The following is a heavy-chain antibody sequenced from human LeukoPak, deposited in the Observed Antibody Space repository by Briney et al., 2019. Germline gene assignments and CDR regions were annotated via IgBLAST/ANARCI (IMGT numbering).Heavy chain of an antibody. J-gene: IGHJ4*02. Sequence: ASAKVSCKASGYTFPGYYMHWARQAPGQGLEWIGRINPKSGDTNFAQKFQGRVTMTRDTSITTAYMELSRLRSDDTAVYYCARVTAVDAGKGVLDYWGQGTLVTVSS. CDR2: INPKSGDT. V-gene: IGHV1-2*06. CDR1: GYTFPGYY. D-gene: IGHD6-13*01. CDR3: ARVTAVDAGKGVLDY.